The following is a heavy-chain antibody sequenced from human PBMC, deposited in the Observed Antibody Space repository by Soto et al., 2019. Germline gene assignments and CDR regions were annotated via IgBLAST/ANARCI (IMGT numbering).Heavy chain of an antibody. D-gene: IGHD2-21*01. CDR3: ARGVTPMIAWMDFFDI. J-gene: IGHJ3*02. Sequence: GGSLRLSCAASGFTYSRYWMNWVRQAPGKGLEWVANIKQDGTEKNYVDSVKGRFTISRDNARKSLYLQMDSLRAEDTAVYFCARGVTPMIAWMDFFDIWGQGTMVT. V-gene: IGHV3-7*01. CDR1: GFTYSRYW. CDR2: IKQDGTEK.